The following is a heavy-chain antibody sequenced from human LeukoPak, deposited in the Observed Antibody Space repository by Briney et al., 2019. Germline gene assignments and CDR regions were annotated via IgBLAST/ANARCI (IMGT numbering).Heavy chain of an antibody. Sequence: ASVKVSCKASGYTFTSYYMHWVRQAPGQGLEWMGIINPSGGSTSYAQKFQGRVTMTRDMSTSTVYMELSSLRSEDTAVYYCAREGWDYYDSSGYYGWGQGTLVTVSS. CDR2: INPSGGST. J-gene: IGHJ4*02. V-gene: IGHV1-46*01. D-gene: IGHD3-22*01. CDR3: AREGWDYYDSSGYYG. CDR1: GYTFTSYY.